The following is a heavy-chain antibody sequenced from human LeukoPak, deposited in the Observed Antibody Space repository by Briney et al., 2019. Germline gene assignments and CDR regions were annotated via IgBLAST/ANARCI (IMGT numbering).Heavy chain of an antibody. D-gene: IGHD3-10*01. J-gene: IGHJ4*02. V-gene: IGHV3-7*01. CDR2: IKQDGSEK. CDR3: ARDRFYYGSGSYSGFDY. CDR1: GLTFSSYW. Sequence: GGSLRLSCAASGLTFSSYWMSWVRQAPGKGLEWVANIKQDGSEKYYVDSVKGRFTISRDNAKNSLYLQMNSLRAEDTAVYYCARDRFYYGSGSYSGFDYWGQGTLVTVSS.